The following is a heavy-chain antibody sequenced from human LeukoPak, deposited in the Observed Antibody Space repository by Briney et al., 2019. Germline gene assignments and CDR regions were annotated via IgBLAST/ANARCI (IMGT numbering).Heavy chain of an antibody. D-gene: IGHD6-13*01. CDR3: ARANVAAAVIFDY. V-gene: IGHV4-59*01. Sequence: SETLSLTCTVSGGSISSYYWSWIRQPPGKGLEWIGYIYYSGSTNYNPSLKSRVTISVDTSKNQFSLKLSSVTAADTAVYYCARANVAAAVIFDYWGQGTLVTVSS. CDR1: GGSISSYY. CDR2: IYYSGST. J-gene: IGHJ4*02.